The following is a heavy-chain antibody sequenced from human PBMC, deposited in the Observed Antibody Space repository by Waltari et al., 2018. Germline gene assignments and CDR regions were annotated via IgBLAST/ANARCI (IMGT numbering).Heavy chain of an antibody. V-gene: IGHV4-4*02. CDR2: IYHSGST. Sequence: QVQLQESGPGLVKPSGTLSLTCAVSGGSISRSNWWSWVRQPPGTGLGWIGEIYHSGSTNYNPSLKSRVTISVDKSKNQFSLKLSSVTAADTAVYYCARDKGYYYGSGSYYYYYGMDVWGQGTTVTVSS. J-gene: IGHJ6*02. D-gene: IGHD3-10*01. CDR3: ARDKGYYYGSGSYYYYYGMDV. CDR1: GGSISRSNW.